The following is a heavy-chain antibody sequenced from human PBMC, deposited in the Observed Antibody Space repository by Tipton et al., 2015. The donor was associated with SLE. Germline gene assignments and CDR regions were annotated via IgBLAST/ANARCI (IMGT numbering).Heavy chain of an antibody. CDR1: GYSISSGYY. Sequence: TLSLTCAVSGYSISSGYYWGWIRQSPVKGLEWIGYISDRGTLYYNPSPKSRVTISVDRSNNQFSLNLSSVTAADTAVYYCARNWGNDAGGYYHWYIDLWGRGTLVTVSS. CDR2: ISDRGTL. J-gene: IGHJ2*01. V-gene: IGHV4-38-2*01. CDR3: ARNWGNDAGGYYHWYIDL. D-gene: IGHD3-22*01.